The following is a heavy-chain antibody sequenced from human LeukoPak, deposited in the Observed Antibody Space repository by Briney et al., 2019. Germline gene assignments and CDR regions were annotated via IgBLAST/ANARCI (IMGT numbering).Heavy chain of an antibody. D-gene: IGHD3-10*01. Sequence: PSETLSLTCTVSGGSISSGSYYWSWIRQPAGKGLEWIGRISAGGSTNYNPSLKSRVTISVDTSKNQFSLNLNSVTAADTAVYYCARARYYGSGSPYYFDSWGQGTLVTVSS. CDR2: ISAGGST. V-gene: IGHV4-61*02. J-gene: IGHJ4*02. CDR3: ARARYYGSGSPYYFDS. CDR1: GGSISSGSYY.